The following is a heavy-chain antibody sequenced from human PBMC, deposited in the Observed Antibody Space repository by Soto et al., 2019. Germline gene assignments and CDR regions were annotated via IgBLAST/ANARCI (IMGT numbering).Heavy chain of an antibody. V-gene: IGHV1-46*01. CDR3: ARVAAVFGTTGWFAP. Sequence: GASVKVSCKASGYTFTSYYVHWVRQAPGQGLEWMGLINPSGGSTTYARKFQGRLTMTSDTSTSTVYMYLNSLGSEDTAVYYCARVAAVFGTTGWFAPWGQGTLVTVSS. CDR2: INPSGGST. J-gene: IGHJ5*02. D-gene: IGHD6-13*01. CDR1: GYTFTSYY.